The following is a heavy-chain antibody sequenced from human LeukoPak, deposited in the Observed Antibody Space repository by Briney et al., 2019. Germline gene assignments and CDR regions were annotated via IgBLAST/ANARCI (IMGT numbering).Heavy chain of an antibody. CDR1: GFTFSSYW. CDR3: ARANYDFWSGYTMDV. V-gene: IGHV3-74*01. Sequence: GGSLRLSCAASGFTFSSYWMHWVRQAPGKGLVWVSRINTDGSSTSYADSVKGRFTISRDNAKNTLYLQMNSLRAEDTAVYYCARANYDFWSGYTMDVRGKGTTVTVSS. J-gene: IGHJ6*03. CDR2: INTDGSST. D-gene: IGHD3-3*01.